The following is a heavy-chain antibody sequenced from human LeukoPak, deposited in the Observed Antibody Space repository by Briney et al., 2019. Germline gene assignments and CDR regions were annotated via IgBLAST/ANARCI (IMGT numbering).Heavy chain of an antibody. D-gene: IGHD6-13*01. V-gene: IGHV1-69*05. CDR3: ARGQFRQQLYFDY. J-gene: IGHJ4*02. CDR1: GGTFSSYA. CDR2: IIPIFGTA. Sequence: ASVKVSCKASGGTFSSYAISWVRQAPGQGLEWMGGIIPIFGTANYAQKFQGRVTITTDESTSTAYMELSSLRSEDTAVYYCARGQFRQQLYFDYWGQGTLVTVSS.